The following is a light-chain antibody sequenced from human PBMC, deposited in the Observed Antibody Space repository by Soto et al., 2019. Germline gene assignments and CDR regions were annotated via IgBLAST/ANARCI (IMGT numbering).Light chain of an antibody. CDR2: KAS. CDR1: QSISSW. CDR3: KQYNSYWT. V-gene: IGKV1-5*03. J-gene: IGKJ1*01. Sequence: DIQMTQSPSTLSASVGDRVTITCRASQSISSWVAWYQQKPGKAPKLLIYKASSLESGVPSRFSGSGSGTEFTFTISSLQPDDFATYYCKQYNSYWTFGQGTKVEIK.